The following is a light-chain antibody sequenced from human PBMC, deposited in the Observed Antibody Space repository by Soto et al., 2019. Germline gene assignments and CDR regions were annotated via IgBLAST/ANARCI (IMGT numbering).Light chain of an antibody. Sequence: QSALTQPASVSGSPGQSIAISCTGTFSDVGGYDYVSWYQQHPDKAPKLMIYEVTKRPSGVSNRFSGSKSGNTASLPISGLQPDDEADYYCSSHTSGSTRVFGSGTKLTVL. J-gene: IGLJ1*01. CDR3: SSHTSGSTRV. V-gene: IGLV2-14*01. CDR1: FSDVGGYDY. CDR2: EVT.